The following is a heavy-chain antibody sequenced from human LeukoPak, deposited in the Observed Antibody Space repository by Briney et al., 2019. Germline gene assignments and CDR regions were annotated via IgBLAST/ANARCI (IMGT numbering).Heavy chain of an antibody. Sequence: GGSLRLSCAASGFTFSNYVINWVRQAPGKGLEWVSSISSGSTYIYYADLVKGRFTISRDNAHSSLYLQMSSLRDEDTAVYYCARGSSSGLKSYYFDYWGQGTLVTVSS. CDR1: GFTFSNYV. V-gene: IGHV3-21*01. CDR3: ARGSSSGLKSYYFDY. D-gene: IGHD6-13*01. CDR2: ISSGSTYI. J-gene: IGHJ4*02.